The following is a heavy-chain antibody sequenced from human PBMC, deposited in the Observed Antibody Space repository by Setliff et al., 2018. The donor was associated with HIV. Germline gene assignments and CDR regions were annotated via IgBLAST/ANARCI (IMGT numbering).Heavy chain of an antibody. CDR1: EFVFTSYS. Sequence: PGGSLRLSCVASEFVFTSYSMNWVRQAPGKGLEWVATINPDGNEKHYADSVRGRFTISRDSAKNALFLQTSSLRVEDTAVYYCARMVAGFWGQGTLVTAPQ. D-gene: IGHD6-19*01. V-gene: IGHV3-7*01. CDR3: ARMVAGF. J-gene: IGHJ4*02. CDR2: INPDGNEK.